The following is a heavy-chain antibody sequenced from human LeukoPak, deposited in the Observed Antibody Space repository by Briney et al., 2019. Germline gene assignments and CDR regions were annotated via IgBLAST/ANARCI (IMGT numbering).Heavy chain of an antibody. CDR3: ARAVRYYYDSSGYFEYFDY. Sequence: GSLRLSCAASGFTFSSYDMHWVRQATGKGLEWVSAIGTAGDTYYPGSVKGRFTISRENAKNSLYLQMNSLRAGDTAVYYCARAVRYYYDSSGYFEYFDYWGQGTLVTVSS. CDR2: IGTAGDT. V-gene: IGHV3-13*01. D-gene: IGHD3-22*01. CDR1: GFTFSSYD. J-gene: IGHJ4*02.